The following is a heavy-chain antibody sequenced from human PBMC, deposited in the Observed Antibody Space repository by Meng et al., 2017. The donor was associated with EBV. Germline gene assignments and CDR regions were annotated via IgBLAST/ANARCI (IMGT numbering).Heavy chain of an antibody. Sequence: QVQLVQSGSDWKRPGASVKCSCKASGNTFRTYAINWMRQVPGQGLEWMGWINTYSGKATFAQGFTGRFVFSLDTPVTTAHLQISGLKTEDSAVYYCARGVEENGSHYPFDSWGQGTLVTVSS. J-gene: IGHJ4*02. CDR3: ARGVEENGSHYPFDS. CDR1: GNTFRTYA. V-gene: IGHV7-4-1*02. CDR2: INTYSGKA. D-gene: IGHD1-1*01.